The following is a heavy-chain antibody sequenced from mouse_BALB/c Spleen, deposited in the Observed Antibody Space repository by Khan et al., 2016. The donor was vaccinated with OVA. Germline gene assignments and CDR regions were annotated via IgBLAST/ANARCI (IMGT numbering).Heavy chain of an antibody. D-gene: IGHD2-2*01. Sequence: QVQLQQSGGDLMKPGASVKISCKATGYTFSSYWIEWVKLRPGHGLEWIGQIFPGSVSTTYNEKFKGKATFTADTSSNTAYMQLSSLTSEDSAVYYCARGGYGGFAYWGQGTLVTVSA. CDR1: GYTFSSYW. CDR2: IFPGSVST. V-gene: IGHV1-9*01. CDR3: ARGGYGGFAY. J-gene: IGHJ3*01.